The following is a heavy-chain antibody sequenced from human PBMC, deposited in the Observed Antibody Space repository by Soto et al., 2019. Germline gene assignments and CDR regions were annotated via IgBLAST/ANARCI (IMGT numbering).Heavy chain of an antibody. CDR3: ARDRRIVGATTRYYYYGMDV. CDR2: ISYDGSNK. J-gene: IGHJ6*02. V-gene: IGHV3-30-3*01. CDR1: GFTFSSYA. Sequence: GVSLRLSCAASGFTFSSYAMQWVRQAPGKGLEWVAVISYDGSNKYYADSVKGRFTISRDNSKNTLYLQMNSLSAEDTAVYYCARDRRIVGATTRYYYYGMDVWGQGTTVTVSS. D-gene: IGHD1-26*01.